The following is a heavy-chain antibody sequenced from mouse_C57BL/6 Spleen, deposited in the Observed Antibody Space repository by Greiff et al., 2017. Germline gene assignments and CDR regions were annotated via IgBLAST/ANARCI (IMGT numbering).Heavy chain of an antibody. CDR3: AREGR. J-gene: IGHJ3*02. V-gene: IGHV5-4*01. CDR1: GFTFSSYA. Sequence: EVKLEESGGGLVKPGGSLKLSCAASGFTFSSYAMSWVRQTPEKRLEWVATISDGGSYTYYPDNVKGRFTISRDNAKNNLYLQMSHLKSEDTAMYYCAREGRWGQGTLVTVSA. CDR2: ISDGGSYT.